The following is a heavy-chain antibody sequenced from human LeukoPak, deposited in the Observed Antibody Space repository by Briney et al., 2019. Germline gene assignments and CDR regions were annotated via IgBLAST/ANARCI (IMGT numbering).Heavy chain of an antibody. CDR3: ARDQEEYYYDSSGYYWGFFDY. J-gene: IGHJ4*02. CDR1: GFTFSSYG. Sequence: GGSLRLSCAASGFTFSSYGMHWVRQAPGKGLEWVAVISYDGSNKYYADSVKGRFTISRDNSKNTLYLQMNSLRAEDTAVYYCARDQEEYYYDSSGYYWGFFDYWGQGTLVTVSS. D-gene: IGHD3-22*01. V-gene: IGHV3-30*03. CDR2: ISYDGSNK.